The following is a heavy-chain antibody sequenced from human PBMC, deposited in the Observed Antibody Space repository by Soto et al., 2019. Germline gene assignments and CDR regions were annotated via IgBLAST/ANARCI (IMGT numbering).Heavy chain of an antibody. CDR1: GFNFIIRA. J-gene: IGHJ5*02. CDR3: AKNPVGCGYDPNWFDP. CDR2: ISATGDDA. V-gene: IGHV3-23*01. Sequence: GGSLRLSCKAAGFNFIIRARRRVRQAPGKGLEWVSMISATGDDAHYADSVKGRFTISRDNSKNTVYLQMNSLTAEDTALYYCAKNPVGCGYDPNWFDPWGQGTQVTV. D-gene: IGHD5-12*01.